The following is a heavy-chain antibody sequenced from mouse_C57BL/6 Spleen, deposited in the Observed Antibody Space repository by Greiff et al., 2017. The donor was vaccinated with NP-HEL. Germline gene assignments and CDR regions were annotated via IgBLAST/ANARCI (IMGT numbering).Heavy chain of an antibody. Sequence: VQLQQSGAELVKPGASVKISCKASGYAFSSYWMNWVKQRPGKGLEWIGQIYPGDGDTNYNGKFKGKATLTADKSSSTAYMQLSSLTSEDSAVYFGAIYYYGSSYNYYAMDYWGQGTSVTVSS. CDR1: GYAFSSYW. CDR2: IYPGDGDT. J-gene: IGHJ4*01. V-gene: IGHV1-80*01. CDR3: AIYYYGSSYNYYAMDY. D-gene: IGHD1-1*01.